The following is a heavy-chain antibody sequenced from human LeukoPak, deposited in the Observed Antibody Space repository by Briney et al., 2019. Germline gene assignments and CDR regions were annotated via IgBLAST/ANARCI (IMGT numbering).Heavy chain of an antibody. D-gene: IGHD5-18*01. Sequence: PGGSLRLSCAASGFTFSSYAMSWVRQAPGKGLEWVSSISGSGGSAYYADSVKGRFTISRDNSKNTLYLQMNSLRSDDTAVYYCAADTVMDSYYFDYWGQGTLVTVSS. J-gene: IGHJ4*02. V-gene: IGHV3-23*01. CDR1: GFTFSSYA. CDR3: AADTVMDSYYFDY. CDR2: ISGSGGSA.